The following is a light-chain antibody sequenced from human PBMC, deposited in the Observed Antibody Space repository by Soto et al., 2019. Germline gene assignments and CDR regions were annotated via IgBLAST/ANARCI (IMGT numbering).Light chain of an antibody. J-gene: IGLJ2*01. CDR3: CSYAGSSTYVV. CDR2: EGS. Sequence: QSALTQPASVSGSPGQSITISCTGTSSDVGSFNLVSWYQHQPGKAPKLMIYEGSKRPSGVSDRFSGSKSGNTASLTISGLQAEDEADYYCCSYAGSSTYVVFGGGTKLTVL. V-gene: IGLV2-23*01. CDR1: SSDVGSFNL.